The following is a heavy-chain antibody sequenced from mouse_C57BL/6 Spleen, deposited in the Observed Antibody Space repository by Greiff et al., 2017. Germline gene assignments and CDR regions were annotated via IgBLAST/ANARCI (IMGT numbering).Heavy chain of an antibody. CDR1: GYAFSSYW. CDR3: AREDYGSSYYY. Sequence: QVQLQQSGAELVKPGASVKISCKASGYAFSSYWMNWVKQRPGKGLEWIGQIYPGDGDTNYNGKFKGKATLTADKSSSTAYMQLSSLTSEDSAVYFCAREDYGSSYYYWGQGTTLTVSS. D-gene: IGHD1-1*01. J-gene: IGHJ2*01. CDR2: IYPGDGDT. V-gene: IGHV1-80*01.